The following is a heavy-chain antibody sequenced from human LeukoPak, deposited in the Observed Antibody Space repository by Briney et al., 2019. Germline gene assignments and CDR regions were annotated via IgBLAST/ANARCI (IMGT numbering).Heavy chain of an antibody. CDR3: AKDALTLGGNYFDY. CDR2: IGVSDGNT. CDR1: RFTFNTYA. V-gene: IGHV3-23*01. J-gene: IGHJ4*02. D-gene: IGHD3-10*01. Sequence: GGSLRLSCAASRFTFNTYAMSWIRQAPGKGLEWVSTIGVSDGNTYYADSVKGRFTISRDNSKNTLYLQMNSLRAEDTAVYYCAKDALTLGGNYFDYWGQGTLVTVSS.